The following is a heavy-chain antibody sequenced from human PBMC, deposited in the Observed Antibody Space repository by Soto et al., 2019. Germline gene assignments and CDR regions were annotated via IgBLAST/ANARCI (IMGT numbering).Heavy chain of an antibody. CDR3: ARGGPYYYDSSGQDAFDI. J-gene: IGHJ3*02. D-gene: IGHD3-22*01. CDR2: INPSGGST. V-gene: IGHV1-46*01. CDR1: GYTFTSYY. Sequence: GASVKVSCKASGYTFTSYYMHWVRQAPGQGLEWMGIINPSGGSTSYAQKFQGRVTMTRDTSTSTVYMELSSLRSEDTAVYYCARGGPYYYDSSGQDAFDIWGQGTMVTVSS.